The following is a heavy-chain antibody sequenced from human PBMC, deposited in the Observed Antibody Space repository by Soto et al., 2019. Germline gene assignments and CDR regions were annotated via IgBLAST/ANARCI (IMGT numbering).Heavy chain of an antibody. Sequence: GGSLRLSCAAFGFTFSSYAMSWVRQAPGKGLEWVSAISGSGGSTYYADSVKGRFTISRDNSKNTLYLQMNSLRAEDTAVYYCAKDGVVVVPAATGFDYWGQGTLVTVSS. J-gene: IGHJ4*02. CDR3: AKDGVVVVPAATGFDY. CDR1: GFTFSSYA. CDR2: ISGSGGST. V-gene: IGHV3-23*01. D-gene: IGHD2-2*01.